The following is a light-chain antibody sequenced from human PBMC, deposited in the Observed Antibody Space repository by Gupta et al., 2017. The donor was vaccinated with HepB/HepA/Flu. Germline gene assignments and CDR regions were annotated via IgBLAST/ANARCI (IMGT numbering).Light chain of an antibody. CDR3: KAWDSSIVV. J-gene: IGLJ2*01. V-gene: IGLV3-1*01. Sequence: SSELTQPPSVSVSPRQTASITCSGDKLGDKYACWYQQKPGQSPVLVIYQDSKRPSGIPERFSGSNSGTTATLXIXGTQAVXEADYYCKAWDSSIVVFGGGTKVTVL. CDR2: QDS. CDR1: KLGDKY.